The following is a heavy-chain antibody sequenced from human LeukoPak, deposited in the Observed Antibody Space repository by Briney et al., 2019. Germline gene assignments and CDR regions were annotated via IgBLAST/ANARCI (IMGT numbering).Heavy chain of an antibody. J-gene: IGHJ5*02. CDR1: GYSFSDYY. CDR3: ARDHRIAVAGKRWFDP. D-gene: IGHD6-19*01. V-gene: IGHV1-2*02. CDR2: INPNSGGT. Sequence: GASVKVSCKGSGYSFSDYYIHWVRQAPGQGLEWMGWINPNSGGTNYAQKFQGRVTMTRDTSISTAYMELSRLRSDDTAVYYCARDHRIAVAGKRWFDPWGQGTLVIVSS.